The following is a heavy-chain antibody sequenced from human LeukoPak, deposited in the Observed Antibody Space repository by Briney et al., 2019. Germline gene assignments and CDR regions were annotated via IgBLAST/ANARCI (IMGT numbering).Heavy chain of an antibody. CDR1: GFTFSSYA. CDR3: AKLGFFYLDYFDC. V-gene: IGHV3-23*01. D-gene: IGHD3-10*01. CDR2: ISGSGGST. J-gene: IGHJ4*02. Sequence: GGSLRLSCAASGFTFSSYAMSWVRQAPGKGLEWVSAISGSGGSTYYADSVKGRFTISRDNYKNTLYLQMNTLRAEDTAVYYCAKLGFFYLDYFDCWGQGTLVTVSS.